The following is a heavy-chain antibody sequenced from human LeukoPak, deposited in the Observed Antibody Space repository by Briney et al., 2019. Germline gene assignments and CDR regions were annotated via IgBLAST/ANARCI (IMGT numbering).Heavy chain of an antibody. J-gene: IGHJ3*02. D-gene: IGHD3-22*01. V-gene: IGHV3-15*01. CDR1: GFTFSNAW. CDR2: IKSKTDGGTT. Sequence: GGSLRLSCAASGFTFSNAWMSGVRQAPGKGLEWVGRIKSKTDGGTTDYAAPVKGRFTISRDDSKNTLYLQMNSLKTEDTAVYYCTTDLDYDSSGYYYDGAFDIWGQGTMVTVSS. CDR3: TTDLDYDSSGYYYDGAFDI.